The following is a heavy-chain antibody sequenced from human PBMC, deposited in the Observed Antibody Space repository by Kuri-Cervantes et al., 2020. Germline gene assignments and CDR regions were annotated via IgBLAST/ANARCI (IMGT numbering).Heavy chain of an antibody. V-gene: IGHV4-38-2*01. Sequence: SQTLSLTCGVSGYSISSGYYWGWIRQPPGKGLEWIGYIYYSGSTNYNPSLKSRVTISVDTSKNQFSLKLSSVTAADTAVYYCARHDYGGSKDFDYWGQGTLVTVSS. CDR2: IYYSGST. D-gene: IGHD4-23*01. CDR3: ARHDYGGSKDFDY. CDR1: GYSISSGYY. J-gene: IGHJ4*02.